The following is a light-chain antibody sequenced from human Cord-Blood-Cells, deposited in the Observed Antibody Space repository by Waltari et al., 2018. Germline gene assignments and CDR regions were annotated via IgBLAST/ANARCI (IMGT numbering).Light chain of an antibody. CDR3: AAWDDSLNGWV. CDR1: SSNIGSNT. J-gene: IGLJ3*02. V-gene: IGLV1-44*01. Sequence: QSVLTQLPSASGTPGQRVTISCSGSSSNIGSNTVNWYQQLPGTAPKLLIYSNNQRPSGVTDRFSGSKSGTSASLAISGLQSEDEADYYCAAWDDSLNGWVFGGGTKLTVL. CDR2: SNN.